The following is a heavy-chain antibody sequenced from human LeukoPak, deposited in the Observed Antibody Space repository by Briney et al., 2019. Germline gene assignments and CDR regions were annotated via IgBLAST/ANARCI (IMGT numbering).Heavy chain of an antibody. CDR1: GGSISSSNW. Sequence: SGTLSLTCAVSGGSISSSNWWSWVRQPPGKGLEWIGEIYHSGSTNYNPSLKSRVTISVDKSKNQFSLKLSSVTAADTAVYYCASARYGSGGYEDYWGQGTLVTVSS. CDR3: ASARYGSGGYEDY. V-gene: IGHV4-4*02. CDR2: IYHSGST. D-gene: IGHD3-10*01. J-gene: IGHJ4*02.